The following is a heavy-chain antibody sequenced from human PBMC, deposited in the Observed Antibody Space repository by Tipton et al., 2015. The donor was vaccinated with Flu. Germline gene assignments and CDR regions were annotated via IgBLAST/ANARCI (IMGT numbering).Heavy chain of an antibody. J-gene: IGHJ4*03. D-gene: IGHD5/OR15-5a*01. Sequence: SLRLSCAASGFTFNSHAMNWVRQAPGKGLEWVSGISGSGDKTYAADSVKGRFTISRDNSKNTLYLQMDSLRAEDTAMYYCAKDLCPSSVCLLDYWGQGTTVSVSS. CDR1: GFTFNSHA. V-gene: IGHV3-23*01. CDR2: ISGSGDKT. CDR3: AKDLCPSSVCLLDY.